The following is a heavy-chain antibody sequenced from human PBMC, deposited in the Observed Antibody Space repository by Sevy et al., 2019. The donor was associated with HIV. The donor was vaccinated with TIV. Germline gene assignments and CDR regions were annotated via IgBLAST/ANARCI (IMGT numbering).Heavy chain of an antibody. Sequence: GGSLRLSCAASGFIFSTYWMSWVRQAPGKGLEWVANIKQDGSDKNYMDSVKGRFTISRDNAKNSLYLQMSSLRAEDTAVYYCATLSSPMPNSGWYDFFDHWGQGTLVTVSS. J-gene: IGHJ4*02. D-gene: IGHD6-19*01. CDR1: GFIFSTYW. CDR2: IKQDGSDK. V-gene: IGHV3-7*01. CDR3: ATLSSPMPNSGWYDFFDH.